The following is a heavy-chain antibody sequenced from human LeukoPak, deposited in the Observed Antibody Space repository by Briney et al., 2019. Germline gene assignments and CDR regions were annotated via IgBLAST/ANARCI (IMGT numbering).Heavy chain of an antibody. Sequence: EASVKVSCTASGYTFTGYYMHWVRQAPGQGLEWMGWINPNSGDTNYAQKFQGRFTMTRDTSISTAYLELSRLRSDDPAVYYCAKTPYEYYFDYWGQGTLVTVSS. CDR2: INPNSGDT. CDR3: AKTPYEYYFDY. CDR1: GYTFTGYY. D-gene: IGHD5-12*01. J-gene: IGHJ4*02. V-gene: IGHV1-2*02.